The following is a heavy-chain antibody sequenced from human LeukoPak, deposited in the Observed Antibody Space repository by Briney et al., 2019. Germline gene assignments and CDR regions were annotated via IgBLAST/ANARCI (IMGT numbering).Heavy chain of an antibody. V-gene: IGHV1-24*01. CDR2: FDPEDGET. CDR3: ARSPPSSWYSVCAFDI. CDR1: GYNLTDLS. D-gene: IGHD6-13*01. J-gene: IGHJ3*02. Sequence: ASVKVSCKVSGYNLTDLSMHWVRQAPGKGLEWMGGFDPEDGETIYAQKFQGRVIMTEETSIDTAYMELNSLRSDDTAVYYCARSPPSSWYSVCAFDIWGQGTMVTVSS.